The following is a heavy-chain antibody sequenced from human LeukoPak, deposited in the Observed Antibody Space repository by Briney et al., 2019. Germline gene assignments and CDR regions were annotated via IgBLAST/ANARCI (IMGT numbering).Heavy chain of an antibody. V-gene: IGHV4-61*02. J-gene: IGHJ3*02. CDR2: IYTSGST. Sequence: SETLSLTCTVSGGSISSGSYYWSWIRQPAGKGLEWIGRIYTSGSTNYNPSLKSRVTISVDTSKNQFSLKLNSVTAADSAVYYCARDLYCSSGNCYSTAFDIWGQGTMVTASS. D-gene: IGHD2-15*01. CDR3: ARDLYCSSGNCYSTAFDI. CDR1: GGSISSGSYY.